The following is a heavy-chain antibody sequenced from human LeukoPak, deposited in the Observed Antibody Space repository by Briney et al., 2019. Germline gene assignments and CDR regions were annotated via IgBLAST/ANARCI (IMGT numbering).Heavy chain of an antibody. CDR3: VRALGSPSADH. CDR2: IKQDGSEK. CDR1: GFTFINSW. D-gene: IGHD6-6*01. J-gene: IGHJ4*02. V-gene: IGHV3-7*01. Sequence: GGSLRLSCAASGFTFINSWMSWFRQAPGKGLEWVANIKQDGSEKYYVDSVEGRFTISRDNAKDSLSLQMNSLRGEDTAVYYCVRALGSPSADHWGQGTLVTVSS.